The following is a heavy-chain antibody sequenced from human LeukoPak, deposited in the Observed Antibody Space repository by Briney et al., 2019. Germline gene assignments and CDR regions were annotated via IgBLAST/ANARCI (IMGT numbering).Heavy chain of an antibody. J-gene: IGHJ4*02. CDR2: IYYSGST. V-gene: IGHV4-59*01. CDR1: GGSISSYY. CDR3: ARGRRYYDSSGRYFDF. Sequence: SSETLSLTCTVSGGSISSYYWSWIRQPPGKGLEWVGYIYYSGSTNYNPSLKSRVTISVDTSKNQFSLKLSSVTAADTAVYYCARGRRYYDSSGRYFDFWGQGTLVTVSS. D-gene: IGHD3-22*01.